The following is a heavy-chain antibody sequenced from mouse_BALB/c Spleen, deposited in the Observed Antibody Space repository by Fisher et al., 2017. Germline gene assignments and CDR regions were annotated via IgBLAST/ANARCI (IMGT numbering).Heavy chain of an antibody. CDR3: ARRPAMDY. Sequence: KFKGKATLTADKSSSTAYMELSSLTSEDSAVYYCARRPAMDYWGQGTSVTVSS. J-gene: IGHJ4*01. V-gene: IGHV1-80*01.